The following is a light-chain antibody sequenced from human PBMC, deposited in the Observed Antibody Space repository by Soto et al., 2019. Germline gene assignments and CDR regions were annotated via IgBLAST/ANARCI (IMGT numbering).Light chain of an antibody. CDR1: STDVGGYNY. J-gene: IGLJ1*01. CDR2: EVN. CDR3: GSYTSTDTPFV. Sequence: QSALAQPSSVSGSPGQSITISCTGTSTDVGGYNYVSWYQHHPGKGPKLIIYEVNNRPSGVSDRFSGPKSGNKASLTISNLEAEDESDYYCGSYTSTDTPFVFGTGTKVTVL. V-gene: IGLV2-14*01.